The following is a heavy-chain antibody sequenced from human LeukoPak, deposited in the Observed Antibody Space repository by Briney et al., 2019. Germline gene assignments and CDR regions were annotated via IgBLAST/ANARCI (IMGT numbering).Heavy chain of an antibody. CDR2: ISASGDST. J-gene: IGHJ2*01. CDR3: AKVLNYWYFDL. D-gene: IGHD3-9*01. Sequence: GGSLRLSCAASGFTFSSYAMSWVRQAPGKGLEWVSAISASGDSTYYADSVKGRFTISRDNSKNTLYLQMNSLRAEDTAVYYCAKVLNYWYFDLWGRGTQVTVST. V-gene: IGHV3-23*01. CDR1: GFTFSSYA.